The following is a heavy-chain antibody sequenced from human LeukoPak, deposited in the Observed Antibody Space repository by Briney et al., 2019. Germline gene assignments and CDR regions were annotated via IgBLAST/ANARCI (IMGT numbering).Heavy chain of an antibody. V-gene: IGHV3-30*02. CDR1: GFTFDDYA. CDR2: IRYDGNEK. D-gene: IGHD3-22*01. Sequence: GGSLRLSCAASGFTFDDYAMHWVRQAPGKGLEWVAFIRYDGNEKYYADSVKGRFTISRDNSKNTLYLQMNSLRAEDTAVYYCANLLRDYYDSSGYPDAFDIWGQGTMVTVSS. J-gene: IGHJ3*02. CDR3: ANLLRDYYDSSGYPDAFDI.